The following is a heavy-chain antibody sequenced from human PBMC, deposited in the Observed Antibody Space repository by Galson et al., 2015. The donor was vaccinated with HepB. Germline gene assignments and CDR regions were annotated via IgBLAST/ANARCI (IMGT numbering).Heavy chain of an antibody. CDR3: AHSITGRPNLFFDY. D-gene: IGHD6-6*01. CDR2: IYWDDTK. V-gene: IGHV2-5*02. CDR1: GFSLSTGAVG. J-gene: IGHJ4*02. Sequence: PALVKPTQTLTLTCTFSGFSLSTGAVGVGWIRQPPGKALEWLALIYWDDTKRYSPSLKSRLTITKDTSKNQVVLTMTNMDPVDTATYYCAHSITGRPNLFFDYWGQGTLVTVSS.